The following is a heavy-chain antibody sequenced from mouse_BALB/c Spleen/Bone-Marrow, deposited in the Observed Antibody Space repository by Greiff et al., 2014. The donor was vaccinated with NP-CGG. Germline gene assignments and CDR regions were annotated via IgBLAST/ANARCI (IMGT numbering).Heavy chain of an antibody. D-gene: IGHD2-10*02. Sequence: DLAKPGASVKLSCKASGYTFTSYWINWIKQRPGQGLEWIGRIAPGSGSTYYNEMFKGKATLTVDTSSSTAYIQLSSLSSEDSAVYFCARGYGKSAWFAYWGQGTLVTVSA. J-gene: IGHJ3*01. V-gene: IGHV1S41*01. CDR2: IAPGSGST. CDR3: ARGYGKSAWFAY. CDR1: GYTFTSYW.